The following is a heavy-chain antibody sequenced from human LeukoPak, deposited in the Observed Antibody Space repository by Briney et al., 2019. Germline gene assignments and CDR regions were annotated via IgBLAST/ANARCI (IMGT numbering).Heavy chain of an antibody. CDR3: ARDYKYAFDN. J-gene: IGHJ4*02. CDR1: GFTFSDYS. CDR2: IGIDSGNT. D-gene: IGHD5-24*01. Sequence: GGSLRLSCAASGFTFSDYSMNCVRQAPGKGLEWISYIGIDSGNTNYADSVKGRFTISGDKAKNSLYLQMNSLRVEDTAVYYCARDYKYAFDNWGQGTLVTVSS. V-gene: IGHV3-48*01.